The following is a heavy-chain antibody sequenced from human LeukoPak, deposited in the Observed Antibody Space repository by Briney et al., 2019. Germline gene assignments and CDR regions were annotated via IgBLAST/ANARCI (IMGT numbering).Heavy chain of an antibody. CDR2: ISSSGSTI. V-gene: IGHV3-11*01. CDR1: GGSIRSGDYY. J-gene: IGHJ6*02. CDR3: ASTVDTAMVNDYYYYGMDV. Sequence: LSLTCTVSGGSIRSGDYYWSWIRQAPGKGLEWVSYISSSGSTIYYADSVKGRFTISRDNAKNSLYLQMNSLRAEDTAVYYCASTVDTAMVNDYYYYGMDVWGQGTTVTVSS. D-gene: IGHD5-18*01.